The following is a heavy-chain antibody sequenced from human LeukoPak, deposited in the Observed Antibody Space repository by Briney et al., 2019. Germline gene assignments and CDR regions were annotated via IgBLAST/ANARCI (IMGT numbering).Heavy chain of an antibody. CDR2: VSVSGGAT. V-gene: IGHV3-48*03. CDR3: ARKTDRPGAVGRDRYFDL. J-gene: IGHJ2*01. Sequence: GGSLRLSCAASGFTFSNYEMIWVRQAPGKGLEWLSYVSVSGGATEYADSVKGRFTTSRDDAKNTLYLQMNTLRAEDTAIYYCARKTDRPGAVGRDRYFDLWGRGALVTVSS. D-gene: IGHD6-13*01. CDR1: GFTFSNYE.